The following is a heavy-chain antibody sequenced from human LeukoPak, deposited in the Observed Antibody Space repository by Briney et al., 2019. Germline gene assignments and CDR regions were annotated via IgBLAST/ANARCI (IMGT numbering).Heavy chain of an antibody. CDR3: ARHGRYYGDYVRWFDP. CDR1: GYSFTTYW. V-gene: IGHV5-51*01. D-gene: IGHD4-17*01. J-gene: IGHJ5*02. CDR2: IYPGDSDT. Sequence: GESLKISCKASGYSFTTYWIGWVRQMPGKGLEWMGIIYPGDSDTRYSPSFQGQVTISADKSISTAYLQWSSLKASDTAMYYCARHGRYYGDYVRWFDPWGQGTLVTVSS.